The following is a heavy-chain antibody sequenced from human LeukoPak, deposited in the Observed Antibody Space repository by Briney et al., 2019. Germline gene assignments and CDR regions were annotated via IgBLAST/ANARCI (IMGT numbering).Heavy chain of an antibody. Sequence: KPGGSLRLSCAASGFTFSDYYMSWIRQAPGKGLEWVSYISSSGSTIYYADSVKGRFTISRDNAKNSLYLQMNSLRAEDTAVYYCARELIVGAFTLDYWGQGTLVTVSS. D-gene: IGHD1-26*01. V-gene: IGHV3-11*01. CDR2: ISSSGSTI. CDR3: ARELIVGAFTLDY. J-gene: IGHJ4*02. CDR1: GFTFSDYY.